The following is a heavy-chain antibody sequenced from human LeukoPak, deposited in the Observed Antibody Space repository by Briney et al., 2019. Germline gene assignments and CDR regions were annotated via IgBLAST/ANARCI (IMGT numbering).Heavy chain of an antibody. CDR2: ISSSGSTI. CDR1: GFTFSSYE. Sequence: GGSLRLSCAASGFTFSSYEMNWVRQAPGKGLEWVSYISSSGSTIYYADSVKGRFTISRDNAKNSVYLQMNSLRAEDAAVYYCARDDGSYSRSPGFDYWGQGNLVTVSS. CDR3: ARDDGSYSRSPGFDY. D-gene: IGHD1-26*01. V-gene: IGHV3-48*03. J-gene: IGHJ4*02.